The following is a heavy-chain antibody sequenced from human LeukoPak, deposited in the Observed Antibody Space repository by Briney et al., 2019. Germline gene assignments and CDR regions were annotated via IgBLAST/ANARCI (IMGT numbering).Heavy chain of an antibody. D-gene: IGHD3-3*01. CDR3: AKVRLSYDFWSGYEAPFDY. CDR2: ISGSDGTT. CDR1: GFTFVNYV. J-gene: IGHJ4*02. Sequence: PGGSLRLSCAASGFTFVNYVMTWVRQAPGKGLEWVSSISGSDGTTFYADSVKGRFTISRDNSKNTLYLQMNSLRSEDTAVYYCAKVRLSYDFWSGYEAPFDYWGQGTLVTVSS. V-gene: IGHV3-23*01.